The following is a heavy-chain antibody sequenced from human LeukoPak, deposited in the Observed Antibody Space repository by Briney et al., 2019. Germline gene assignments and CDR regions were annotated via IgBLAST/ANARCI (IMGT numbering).Heavy chain of an antibody. Sequence: ASVKVSCKTSGYTSTGYYMHWVRQAPGQGLEWMGWINPNSGGTNYAQKFQGRVTMTRDTSISTAYMELSRLRSDDTAVYYCATDVLWSGHYNSNNWFDPWGQGTLVTVSS. D-gene: IGHD3-3*01. V-gene: IGHV1-2*02. CDR3: ATDVLWSGHYNSNNWFDP. CDR2: INPNSGGT. J-gene: IGHJ5*02. CDR1: GYTSTGYY.